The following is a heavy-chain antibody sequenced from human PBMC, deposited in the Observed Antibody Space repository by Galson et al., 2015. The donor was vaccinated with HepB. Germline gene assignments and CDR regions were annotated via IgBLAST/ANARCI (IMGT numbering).Heavy chain of an antibody. CDR1: GGTFSSYA. CDR3: ASPVSAAAGRAYYYYYGMDV. D-gene: IGHD6-13*01. CDR2: IIPIFGTA. Sequence: SVKVSCKASGGTFSSYAISWVRQAPGQGLEWMGRIIPIFGTANYAQKFQGRVTITADESTSTAYMELSSLRSEDTAVYYCASPVSAAAGRAYYYYYGMDVWGQGTTVTVSS. V-gene: IGHV1-69*13. J-gene: IGHJ6*02.